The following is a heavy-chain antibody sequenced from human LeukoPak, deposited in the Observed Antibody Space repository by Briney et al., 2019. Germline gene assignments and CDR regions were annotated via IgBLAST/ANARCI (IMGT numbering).Heavy chain of an antibody. V-gene: IGHV3-30*18. J-gene: IGHJ4*02. Sequence: GGFLRLSCAASGFTFSSYGMHWVRQAPGKGLEWVAVISYDGSNKYYADSVKGRFTISRDNSKNTLYLQMNSLRAEDTAVYYCAKDYDILTGTFDYWGQGTLVTVSS. CDR2: ISYDGSNK. CDR1: GFTFSSYG. CDR3: AKDYDILTGTFDY. D-gene: IGHD3-9*01.